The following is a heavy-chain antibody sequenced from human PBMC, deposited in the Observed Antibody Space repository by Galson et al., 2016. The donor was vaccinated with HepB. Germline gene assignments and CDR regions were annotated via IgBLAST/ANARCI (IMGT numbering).Heavy chain of an antibody. CDR2: SDQSGFT. V-gene: IGHV4-4*02. CDR3: ASRKGFWYESWFDS. CDR1: GGSISSTNW. Sequence: LSLTCAVSGGSISSTNWWSWVRQSPGKGLEWIGESDQSGFTNYSPSLKSRVSISVDKSKNQFSLTLTSVTAADTAVYYCASRKGFWYESWFDSWGQGTLVIVSA. D-gene: IGHD6-13*01. J-gene: IGHJ5*01.